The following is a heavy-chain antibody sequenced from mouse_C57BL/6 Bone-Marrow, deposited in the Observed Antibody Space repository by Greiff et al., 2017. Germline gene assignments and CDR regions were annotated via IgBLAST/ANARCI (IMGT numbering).Heavy chain of an antibody. D-gene: IGHD2-12*01. CDR3: TRGYRVDY. V-gene: IGHV1-15*01. Sequence: VNVVESGAELVRPGASVTLSCKASGYTFTDYEMHWVKQTPVHGLEWIGAIDPETGGTAYNQKFKGKAILTADKSSSTAYMELRSLTSEDSAVYYCTRGYRVDYWGQGTSVTVSS. J-gene: IGHJ4*01. CDR1: GYTFTDYE. CDR2: IDPETGGT.